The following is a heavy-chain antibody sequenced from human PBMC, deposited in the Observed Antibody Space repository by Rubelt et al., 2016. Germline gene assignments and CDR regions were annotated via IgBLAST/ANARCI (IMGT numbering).Heavy chain of an antibody. Sequence: QVTLRESGPALVKPTQTLTLTCTFSGFSLSTSGMCVSWIRQPPGKALEWLALIDWDDDKYYSTSLNTRLTISKDTSKNQVVITMTKMDPVDTATYYCARIAVAGTGFDYWGQGTLVTVSS. CDR3: ARIAVAGTGFDY. D-gene: IGHD6-19*01. CDR2: IDWDDDK. V-gene: IGHV2-70*01. J-gene: IGHJ4*02. CDR1: GFSLSTSGMC.